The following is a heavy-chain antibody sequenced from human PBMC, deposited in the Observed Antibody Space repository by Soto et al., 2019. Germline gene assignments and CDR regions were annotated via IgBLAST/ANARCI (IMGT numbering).Heavy chain of an antibody. V-gene: IGHV3-13*01. CDR3: ARPRWSGSYLPFDY. CDR2: IGTAGDT. D-gene: IGHD1-26*01. J-gene: IGHJ4*02. Sequence: EVQLVESGGGLVQPGGSLRLSCAASGFTFSSYDMHWVRQATGKGLEWVSAIGTAGDTYYPGSVKGRFTISRDNSKNTLYLQMNSLRAEDTAVYYCARPRWSGSYLPFDYWGQGTLVTVSS. CDR1: GFTFSSYD.